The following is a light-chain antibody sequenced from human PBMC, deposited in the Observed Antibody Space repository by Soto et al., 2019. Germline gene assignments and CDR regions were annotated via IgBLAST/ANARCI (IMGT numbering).Light chain of an antibody. CDR2: DAS. Sequence: EIVLTQSPATLSLSPGERATLSCRASQSVSSYLAWYQQKPGQAPRLLIYDASNRATGIPARFSGSGSGTDFTLTISSLEPEDFAVYYCLQYNDWPRTFGQGTKVDIK. V-gene: IGKV3-11*01. J-gene: IGKJ1*01. CDR1: QSVSSY. CDR3: LQYNDWPRT.